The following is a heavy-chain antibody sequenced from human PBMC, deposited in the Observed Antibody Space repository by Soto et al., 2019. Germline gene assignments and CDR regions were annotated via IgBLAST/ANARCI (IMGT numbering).Heavy chain of an antibody. CDR1: GYTFTSYC. CDR3: AILGYDSSGYYSPDAFDI. J-gene: IGHJ3*02. D-gene: IGHD3-22*01. V-gene: IGHV1-18*04. Sequence: ASVNVSCKSSGYTFTSYCISWVRQAPGQGLEWMGWISAYNGNTNYAQKLQGRVTMTTDTSTSTAYMELRSLRSDDTAVYYCAILGYDSSGYYSPDAFDIWGQGTMVTVSS. CDR2: ISAYNGNT.